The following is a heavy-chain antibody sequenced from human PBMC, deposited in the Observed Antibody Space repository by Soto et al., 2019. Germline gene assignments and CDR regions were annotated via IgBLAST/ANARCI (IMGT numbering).Heavy chain of an antibody. J-gene: IGHJ4*02. CDR3: ARVHGLLWFGELFPKPHYFDY. Sequence: SETLSLTCTVSGGSISSGGYYWSWIRQHPGKGLEWIGYIYYSGSTYYNPSLKSRVTISVDTSKNQFSLKLSSVTAADTAVYYCARVHGLLWFGELFPKPHYFDYRGQGTLVTVSS. D-gene: IGHD3-10*01. V-gene: IGHV4-31*03. CDR1: GGSISSGGYY. CDR2: IYYSGST.